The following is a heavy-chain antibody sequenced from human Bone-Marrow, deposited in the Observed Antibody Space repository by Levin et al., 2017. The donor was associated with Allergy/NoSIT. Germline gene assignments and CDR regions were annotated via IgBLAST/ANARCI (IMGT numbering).Heavy chain of an antibody. J-gene: IGHJ4*02. D-gene: IGHD3-10*01. V-gene: IGHV3-11*01. CDR1: GFTFSDYY. CDR2: ISGSGSPM. Sequence: GGSLRLSCAASGFTFSDYYMSWIRRAPGKGLEWVSHISGSGSPMYADSVKGRFTISRDNAKKSLYLQMSSLRADDTAVYYCARNYGHLDSWGQGTLVTVST. CDR3: ARNYGHLDS.